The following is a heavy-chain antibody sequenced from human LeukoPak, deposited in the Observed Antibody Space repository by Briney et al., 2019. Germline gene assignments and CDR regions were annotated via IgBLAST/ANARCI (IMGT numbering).Heavy chain of an antibody. J-gene: IGHJ4*02. D-gene: IGHD3-10*01. CDR2: ISVYNGNT. CDR1: GYTFTSYG. CDR3: ARDSARGAAPYYFDY. V-gene: IGHV1-18*01. Sequence: GASVKVSCKASGYTFTSYGISWVRQAPGQGLEWMGWISVYNGNTNYAQKLQGRVTMTTDTSTSTAYMELRSLRSDDTAVYYCARDSARGAAPYYFDYWGQGTLVTVSS.